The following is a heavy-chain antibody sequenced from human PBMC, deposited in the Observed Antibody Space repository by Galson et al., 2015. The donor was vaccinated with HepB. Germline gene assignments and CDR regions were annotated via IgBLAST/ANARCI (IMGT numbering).Heavy chain of an antibody. CDR3: ARENVVVTMDY. J-gene: IGHJ4*02. D-gene: IGHD2-21*02. Sequence: SLRLSCAASGFTFSSYAMHWVRQAPGKGLEWVAVISYDGSNKYYADSVKGRFTISRDNSKNTLYLQMNSLRAEDTAVYYCARENVVVTMDYWGQGTLVTVSS. CDR1: GFTFSSYA. V-gene: IGHV3-30-3*01. CDR2: ISYDGSNK.